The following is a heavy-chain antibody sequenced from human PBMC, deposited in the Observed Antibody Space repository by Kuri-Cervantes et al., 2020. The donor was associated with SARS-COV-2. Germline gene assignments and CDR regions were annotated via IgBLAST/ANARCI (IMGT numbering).Heavy chain of an antibody. D-gene: IGHD2-8*01. CDR3: ARVMMYGGFLGRPLAY. J-gene: IGHJ4*02. V-gene: IGHV3-53*01. CDR1: GFSVSGKF. Sequence: GESLKISCAASGFSVSGKFISWLRQAPGKGLEWVSIVYLDGRTDYADSVKGRFTISRDNSKNTVYLQLNSLRVEDTAVYYCARVMMYGGFLGRPLAYWGQGTLVTVSS. CDR2: VYLDGRT.